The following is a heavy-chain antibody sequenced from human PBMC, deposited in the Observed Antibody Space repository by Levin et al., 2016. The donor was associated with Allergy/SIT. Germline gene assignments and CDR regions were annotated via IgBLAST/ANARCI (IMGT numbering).Heavy chain of an antibody. V-gene: IGHV3-48*01. CDR1: GFTFSSYS. D-gene: IGHD1-26*01. CDR3: AREEVGATPYYGMDV. J-gene: IGHJ6*02. Sequence: GGSLRLSCAASGFTFSSYSMNWVRQAPGKGLEWVSYISSSSSTIYYADSVKGRFTISRDNAKNSLYLQMNSLRAEDTAVYYCAREEVGATPYYGMDVWGQGTTVTVSS. CDR2: ISSSSSTI.